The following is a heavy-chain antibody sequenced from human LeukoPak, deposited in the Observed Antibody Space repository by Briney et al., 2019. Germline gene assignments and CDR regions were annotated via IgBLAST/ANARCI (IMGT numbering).Heavy chain of an antibody. J-gene: IGHJ6*02. Sequence: PGGSLRLSCVASGFTFSSYAMSWVRQAPGKGLEWVSVIYSGGSTYYADSVKGRFTISRDNSKNTLYLQMNSLRAEDTAVYYCARAPLHYYGMDVWGQGTTVTVSS. CDR3: ARAPLHYYGMDV. V-gene: IGHV3-53*01. CDR1: GFTFSSYA. CDR2: IYSGGST.